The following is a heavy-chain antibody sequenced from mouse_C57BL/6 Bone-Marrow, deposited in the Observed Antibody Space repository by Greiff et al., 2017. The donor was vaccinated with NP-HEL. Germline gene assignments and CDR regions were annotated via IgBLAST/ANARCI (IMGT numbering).Heavy chain of an antibody. CDR3: ARKVTTGLSMDY. V-gene: IGHV2-2*01. D-gene: IGHD2-2*01. CDR2: IWSGGST. J-gene: IGHJ4*01. CDR1: GFSLPSYG. Sequence: VKLVESGPGLVQPSQSLSITCTVSGFSLPSYGVHWVRQSPGKGLEWLGVIWSGGSTDYNAAFISRLSISKDNSKSQVFFKMNSLQADDTAIYYCARKVTTGLSMDYWGQGTSVTVSS.